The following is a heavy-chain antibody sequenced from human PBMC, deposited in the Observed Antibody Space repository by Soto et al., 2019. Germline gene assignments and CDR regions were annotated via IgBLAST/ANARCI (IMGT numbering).Heavy chain of an antibody. CDR1: GFTFSSYA. CDR3: AKDQAWQQLVLHIDY. CDR2: ISGSGGST. J-gene: IGHJ4*02. Sequence: GSLRLSCAASGFTFSSYAMSWVRQAPGKGLEWVSAISGSGGSTYYADSVKGRFTISRDNSKNTLYLQMNSLRAEDTAVYYCAKDQAWQQLVLHIDYWGQGTLVTVSS. D-gene: IGHD6-13*01. V-gene: IGHV3-23*01.